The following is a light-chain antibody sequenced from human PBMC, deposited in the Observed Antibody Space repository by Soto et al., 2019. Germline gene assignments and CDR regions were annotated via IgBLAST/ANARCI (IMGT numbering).Light chain of an antibody. Sequence: EIVLTKSPATLSLSPGERATLSCRASPIVTNFLASYQQKPGQAPRLPIYGAFNRATGIPARFSGSGSGTEVTLTISSLEPEDSSIYYCQQRNIWPPVTFGQGTRLEIK. CDR1: PIVTNF. CDR2: GAF. CDR3: QQRNIWPPVT. J-gene: IGKJ5*01. V-gene: IGKV3-11*01.